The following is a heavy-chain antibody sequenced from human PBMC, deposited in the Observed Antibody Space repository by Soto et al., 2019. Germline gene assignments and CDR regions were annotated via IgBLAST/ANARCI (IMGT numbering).Heavy chain of an antibody. J-gene: IGHJ4*02. CDR3: AKQKGVPAAPFDY. Sequence: EVQLLESGGGLVQPGGSLRLSCAASGFTFSSYAMSWVRQAPGKGLEWVSAISGSGGSTYYADSVKGRFTISSDNSKNTLYLQMNSLRAEDKAVYYCAKQKGVPAAPFDYWGQGTLVTVSS. D-gene: IGHD2-2*01. CDR2: ISGSGGST. V-gene: IGHV3-23*01. CDR1: GFTFSSYA.